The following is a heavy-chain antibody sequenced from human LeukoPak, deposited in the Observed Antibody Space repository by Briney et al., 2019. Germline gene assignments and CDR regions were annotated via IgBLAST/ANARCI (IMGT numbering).Heavy chain of an antibody. V-gene: IGHV3-7*05. CDR2: IKQDGSEK. CDR1: GFSFSNYW. D-gene: IGHD1-1*01. CDR3: ASFGLNWNAAH. Sequence: GGSLRLSCAASGFSFSNYWMSWVRQAPGRGLEWVAYIKQDGSEKYYVDSVKGRFTISRDNAKNSLYLEMNSLRAEDTAVYYCASFGLNWNAAHWGQGTLVTVSS. J-gene: IGHJ4*02.